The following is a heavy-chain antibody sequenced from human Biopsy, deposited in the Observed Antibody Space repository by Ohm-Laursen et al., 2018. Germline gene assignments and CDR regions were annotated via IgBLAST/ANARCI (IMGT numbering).Heavy chain of an antibody. J-gene: IGHJ5*02. CDR1: GGTFSRYG. CDR3: ARADPPLFYYGSGSSNWFDP. CDR2: MNPNSGNT. D-gene: IGHD3-10*01. V-gene: IGHV1-8*01. Sequence: SVKVSCKAPGGTFSRYGINWVRQATGQGLEWMGWMNPNSGNTGYAQKFQDRVTMTWNTSTSTAYMELSSLRSEDTAVYFCARADPPLFYYGSGSSNWFDPWGQGTLVTVSS.